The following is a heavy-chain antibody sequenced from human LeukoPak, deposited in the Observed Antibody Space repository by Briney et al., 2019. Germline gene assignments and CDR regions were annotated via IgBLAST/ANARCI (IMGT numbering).Heavy chain of an antibody. CDR3: ASSSWYALDY. J-gene: IGHJ4*02. CDR2: IKQDGSEK. Sequence: QSGGSLRLSCAASGFTFSSYWMSWVRQAPGKGLEWVANIKQDGSEKYYVDSVKGRFTISRDNAKNSLYLEMNSLRAEDTAIYYCASSSWYALDYWGQGTLVTVSS. V-gene: IGHV3-7*01. CDR1: GFTFSSYW. D-gene: IGHD6-13*01.